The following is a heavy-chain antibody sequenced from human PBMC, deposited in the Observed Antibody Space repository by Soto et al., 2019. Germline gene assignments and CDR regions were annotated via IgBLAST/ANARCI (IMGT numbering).Heavy chain of an antibody. CDR3: ARVGGDIVVHYYYYDRDV. V-gene: IGHV3-33*01. D-gene: IGHD5-12*01. CDR1: GFTFSSYG. Sequence: QVQLVESGGGVVQPGRSLRLSCAASGFTFSSYGMHWVRQAPGKGLEWVAVIWYDGSNKYYADSVKGRFTISRDNSKNTQYLQMNSLRAEDTAVYDCARVGGDIVVHYYYYDRDVWGKGTTVTVSS. J-gene: IGHJ6*03. CDR2: IWYDGSNK.